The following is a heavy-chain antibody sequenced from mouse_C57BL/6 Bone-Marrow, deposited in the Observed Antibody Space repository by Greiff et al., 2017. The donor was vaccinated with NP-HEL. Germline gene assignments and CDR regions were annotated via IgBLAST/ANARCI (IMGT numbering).Heavy chain of an antibody. Sequence: EVQLQQSVAELVRPGASVKLSCTASGFNIKNTYMHWVKQRPEQGLEWIGRIDPANGNPKYAPKFQGTATITADTSSNTAYLQLSSLTSEDTAIYYCALDYYGSPAWFAYWGQGTLVTVSA. D-gene: IGHD1-1*01. CDR1: GFNIKNTY. J-gene: IGHJ3*01. V-gene: IGHV14-3*01. CDR2: IDPANGNP. CDR3: ALDYYGSPAWFAY.